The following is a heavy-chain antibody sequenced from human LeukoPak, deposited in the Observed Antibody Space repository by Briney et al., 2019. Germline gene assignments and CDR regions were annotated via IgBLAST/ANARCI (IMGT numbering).Heavy chain of an antibody. J-gene: IGHJ4*02. D-gene: IGHD3-22*01. CDR1: EFIFGTYA. CDR3: AGGSGYFAAPDY. V-gene: IGHV3-30-3*01. CDR2: ISYDGDTT. Sequence: GGSLRLSCAASEFIFGTYAMHWVRRAPGKGLDWVTIISYDGDTTYYADSVKGRFTISRDNSKNMLYLQMNSLKIEDTAVYYCAGGSGYFAAPDYWGLGTLVTVSS.